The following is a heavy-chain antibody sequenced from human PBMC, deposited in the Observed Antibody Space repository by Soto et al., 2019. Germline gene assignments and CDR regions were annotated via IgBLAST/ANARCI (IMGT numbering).Heavy chain of an antibody. CDR3: AREKELGDFWSGYYNYYYYGMDV. CDR1: GFTFSSYW. J-gene: IGHJ6*02. CDR2: IKQDGSEK. V-gene: IGHV3-7*03. D-gene: IGHD3-3*01. Sequence: PGGSLRLSCAASGFTFSSYWMSWVRQAPGKGLEWEANIKQDGSEKYYVDSVKGRFTISRDNAKNSLYLQMNSLRAEDTAVYYCAREKELGDFWSGYYNYYYYGMDVWGQGTTVTVSS.